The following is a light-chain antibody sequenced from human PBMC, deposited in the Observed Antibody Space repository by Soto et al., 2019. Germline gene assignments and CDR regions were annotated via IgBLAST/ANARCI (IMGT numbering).Light chain of an antibody. V-gene: IGKV3-20*01. J-gene: IGKJ1*01. CDR3: QQYDQWWT. CDR2: GAS. CDR1: QSVSNNY. Sequence: EIVLTQSPGTLSLSPGERATLSCRASQSVSNNYLAWYQQKPGQAPRLLIYGASNRATGIPDRFSGSGSGTDFTLTISSLQSEDFAVYYCQQYDQWWTFGQGTKVDIK.